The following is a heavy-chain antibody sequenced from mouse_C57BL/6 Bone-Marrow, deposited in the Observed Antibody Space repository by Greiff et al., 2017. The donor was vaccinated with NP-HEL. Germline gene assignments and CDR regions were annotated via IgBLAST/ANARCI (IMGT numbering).Heavy chain of an antibody. CDR2: IWSGGSP. CDR3: ARKGDGYPFAY. Sequence: VKLVESGPGLVQPSQSLSITCTVSGFSLTSYGVHWVRQSPGKGLEWLGVIWSGGSPDYNAAFISRLSISKDNSKSQVFFKMNSLQADDTAIYYCARKGDGYPFAYWGQGTLVTVSA. D-gene: IGHD2-3*01. J-gene: IGHJ3*01. V-gene: IGHV2-2*01. CDR1: GFSLTSYG.